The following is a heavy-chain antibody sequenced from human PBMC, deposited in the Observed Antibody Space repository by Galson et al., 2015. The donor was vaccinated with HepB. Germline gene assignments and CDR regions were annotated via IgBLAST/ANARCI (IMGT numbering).Heavy chain of an antibody. CDR1: GFTFSSYA. CDR3: SSLGYCTSTSCYDYTWFDP. J-gene: IGHJ5*02. Sequence: SLRLSCATSGFTFSSYAMHWVRQAPGKGLEWVAFISYDGSKTYYADSVKGRLTISRDNSKNTLHLQMNSLRTEDTAVYYCSSLGYCTSTSCYDYTWFDPWGQGTLVTVSS. CDR2: ISYDGSKT. D-gene: IGHD2-2*01. V-gene: IGHV3-30*01.